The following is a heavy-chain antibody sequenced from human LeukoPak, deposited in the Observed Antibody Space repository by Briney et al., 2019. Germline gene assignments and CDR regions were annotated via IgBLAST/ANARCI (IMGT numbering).Heavy chain of an antibody. J-gene: IGHJ6*03. D-gene: IGHD2-2*01. CDR1: GYTFTSYG. CDR3: ARGYCSSTSCPARGSHYYYMDV. CDR2: ISAYNGNT. V-gene: IGHV1-18*01. Sequence: ASVKVSCKASGYTFTSYGISWVRQAPGQGLEWMGWISAYNGNTNYAQKFQGRVTITTDESTSTAYMELSSLRSEDTAVYYCARGYCSSTSCPARGSHYYYMDVWGKGTTVTVSS.